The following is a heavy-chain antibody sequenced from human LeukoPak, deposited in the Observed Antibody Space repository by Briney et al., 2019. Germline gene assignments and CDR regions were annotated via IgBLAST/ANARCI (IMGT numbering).Heavy chain of an antibody. D-gene: IGHD3-3*01. CDR3: ARGGYDFWSVRAFDI. CDR2: IYYSGST. J-gene: IGHJ3*02. V-gene: IGHV4-59*01. CDR1: GGSISSYC. Sequence: SETLSLTCTVSGGSISSYCWSWIRQPPGKGLEWIGYIYYSGSTNYNPSLKSRVTISVDTSKNQFSLRLSSVTAADTAVYYCARGGYDFWSVRAFDIWGQGTMVSVSS.